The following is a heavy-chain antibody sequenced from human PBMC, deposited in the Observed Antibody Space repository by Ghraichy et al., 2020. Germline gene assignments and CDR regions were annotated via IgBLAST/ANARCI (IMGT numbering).Heavy chain of an antibody. D-gene: IGHD3-10*01. CDR2: IYYSGST. J-gene: IGHJ6*02. CDR3: ARGSTSTMVFPTISMDV. CDR1: GGSISSYY. V-gene: IGHV4-59*01. Sequence: SETLSLTCTVSGGSISSYYWSWIRQPPGKGLEWIGYIYYSGSTNYNPSLKSRVTISVDTSKNQFSLKLSSVTAADTAVYYCARGSTSTMVFPTISMDVWGQGTTVTVSS.